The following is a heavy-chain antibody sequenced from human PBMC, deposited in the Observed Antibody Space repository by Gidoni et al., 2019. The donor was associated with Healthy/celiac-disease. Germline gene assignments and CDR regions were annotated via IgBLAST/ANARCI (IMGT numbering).Heavy chain of an antibody. V-gene: IGHV4-30-2*01. CDR3: ARESVVEAFDI. Sequence: QLQLQASGSGLVKPSQTLFLTCAVSGGSISSGGYSWSWIRQPPGKGLEWIGYIYHSGSTYYNPSLKSRVTISVDRSKNQFSLKLSSVTAADTAVYYCARESVVEAFDIWGQGTMVTVSS. D-gene: IGHD2-15*01. CDR2: IYHSGST. J-gene: IGHJ3*02. CDR1: GGSISSGGYS.